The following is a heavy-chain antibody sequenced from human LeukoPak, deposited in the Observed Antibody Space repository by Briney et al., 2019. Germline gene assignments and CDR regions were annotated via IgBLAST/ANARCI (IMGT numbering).Heavy chain of an antibody. CDR1: GFTFSNYA. Sequence: PGGSLRLSCAASGFTFSNYAMSWVRQAPGKGLEWVSTISGSGGSTYYADSVKGRFTISRDSSKNTLYLQLNSLRAEDTAVYYCAKSTSPLYYYYGMDVWGQGTTVTVSS. J-gene: IGHJ6*02. D-gene: IGHD2-2*01. CDR3: AKSTSPLYYYYGMDV. V-gene: IGHV3-23*01. CDR2: ISGSGGST.